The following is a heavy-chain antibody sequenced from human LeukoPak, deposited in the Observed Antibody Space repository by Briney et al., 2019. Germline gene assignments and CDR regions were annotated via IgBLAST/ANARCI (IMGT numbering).Heavy chain of an antibody. CDR2: INSDGSST. CDR1: GFTFSSYW. Sequence: PGGPLRLSCAASGFTFSSYWMHWVRQAPGKGLVWVSRINSDGSSTSYADSVKGRFTISRDNAKNTLYLQMNSLRAEDTAVYYCARGSTVFQYYYDSSGYYGFDYWGQGTLVTVSS. CDR3: ARGSTVFQYYYDSSGYYGFDY. J-gene: IGHJ4*02. V-gene: IGHV3-74*01. D-gene: IGHD3-22*01.